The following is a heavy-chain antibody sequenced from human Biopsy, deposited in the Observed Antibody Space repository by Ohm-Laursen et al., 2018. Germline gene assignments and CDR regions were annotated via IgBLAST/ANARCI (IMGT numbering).Heavy chain of an antibody. CDR2: ITSRTSST. D-gene: IGHD3-10*01. Sequence: SLRLSCTASGFTFNVYSIVWVRQAPGKGLEWVSSITSRTSSTYYADSVKGRATISRDNANNSVSLQMNNLRVDDTAVYYCARWYGDLFYYYNGMDVWGQGTTVTVSS. CDR1: GFTFNVYS. J-gene: IGHJ6*02. V-gene: IGHV3-21*01. CDR3: ARWYGDLFYYYNGMDV.